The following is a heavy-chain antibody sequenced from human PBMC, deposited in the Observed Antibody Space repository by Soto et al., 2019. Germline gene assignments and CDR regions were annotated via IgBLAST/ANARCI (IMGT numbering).Heavy chain of an antibody. CDR2: ISGTGNFI. CDR1: GFTFSSYS. Sequence: EVQLVESGGGLVKPGGSLSLSCAASGFTFSSYSMNWVRQAPGKGLEWVASISGTGNFIYYADSMKGRFTISRDNAKTSLSLQMNSLRAEDTAVYYCVRETNPYTDSSHAFDIWGQGTMVTVSS. J-gene: IGHJ3*02. CDR3: VRETNPYTDSSHAFDI. V-gene: IGHV3-21*01. D-gene: IGHD6-6*01.